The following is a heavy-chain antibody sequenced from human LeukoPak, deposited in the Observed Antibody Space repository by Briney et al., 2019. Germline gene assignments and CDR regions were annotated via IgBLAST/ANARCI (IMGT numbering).Heavy chain of an antibody. CDR1: GFSLSTSGMC. CDR2: LDWGEDK. D-gene: IGHD3-10*01. Sequence: ESGPTLVNPTQTLTLTRTFSGFSLSTSGMCVSWILQPPGKALQWLARLDWGEDKYYSTSRKTRLTISKDTSKNQVLLTQNYIDPVDTATYYCARIRVSFGMTHGYWGQGTLVTVSS. CDR3: ARIRVSFGMTHGY. V-gene: IGHV2-70*11. J-gene: IGHJ4*02.